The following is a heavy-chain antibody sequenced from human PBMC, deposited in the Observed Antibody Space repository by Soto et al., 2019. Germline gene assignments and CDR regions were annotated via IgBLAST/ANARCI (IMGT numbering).Heavy chain of an antibody. Sequence: SVTVPCKASGGTFSSYAISWVRQAAGQGLEWMGGIIPIFGTANYAQKFQGRVTITADESTSTAYMELSSLRSEDTAVYYCAPLSVSLSGPYGIHVWGQGTTVTVSS. CDR1: GGTFSSYA. J-gene: IGHJ6*02. CDR2: IIPIFGTA. V-gene: IGHV1-69*13. CDR3: APLSVSLSGPYGIHV. D-gene: IGHD2-15*01.